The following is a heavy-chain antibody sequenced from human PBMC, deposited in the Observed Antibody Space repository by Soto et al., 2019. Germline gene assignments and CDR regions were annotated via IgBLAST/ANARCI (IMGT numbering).Heavy chain of an antibody. CDR1: GYSNTVYG. CDR2: ISAYNGNT. Sequence: KLSWKASGYSNTVYGSGWGRQAPGQGLEWMGWISAYNGNTNYAQKLQGRVTMTTDTSTSTAYMELRSLRSDDTAVYYCARESPPADYWGQGTLVTVSS. J-gene: IGHJ4*02. V-gene: IGHV1-18*01. CDR3: ARESPPADY.